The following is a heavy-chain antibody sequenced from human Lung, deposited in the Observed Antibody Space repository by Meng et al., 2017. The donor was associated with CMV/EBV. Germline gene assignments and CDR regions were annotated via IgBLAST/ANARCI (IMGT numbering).Heavy chain of an antibody. CDR1: GFTFSSYW. J-gene: IGHJ4*02. Sequence: GEXXTISCAASGFTFSSYWMSWVRQAPGKGLEWVANIKQDGSEKYYVDSVKGRFTISRDNAKNSLYLQMNSLRAEDTAVYYCATVRYYYDSSGYPYYWGQGXLVTVSS. V-gene: IGHV3-7*01. CDR3: ATVRYYYDSSGYPYY. D-gene: IGHD3-22*01. CDR2: IKQDGSEK.